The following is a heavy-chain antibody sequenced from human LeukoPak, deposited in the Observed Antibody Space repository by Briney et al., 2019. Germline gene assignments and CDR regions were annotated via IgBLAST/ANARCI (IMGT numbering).Heavy chain of an antibody. CDR1: GITFISYG. CDR2: ISYDGSHK. J-gene: IGHJ3*02. Sequence: GSSLRLSCATSGITFISYGMHWVRQAPGKGLEWVAVISYDGSHKYYADSVKGRFTISRDNSKNTLFLEMISLRAEDTAIYYCAKGYNWNYLGAFDMWGQGTMVTVSS. CDR3: AKGYNWNYLGAFDM. D-gene: IGHD1-7*01. V-gene: IGHV3-30*18.